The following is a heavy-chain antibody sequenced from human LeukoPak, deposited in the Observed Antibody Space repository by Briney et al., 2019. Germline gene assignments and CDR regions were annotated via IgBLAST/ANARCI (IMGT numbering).Heavy chain of an antibody. D-gene: IGHD6-13*01. V-gene: IGHV3-23*01. Sequence: GSLELSCSASGFTFSSYAMSWVRPAPGKGLEWVSAISGSGGSTYYADSVKGRFTISRDNSKNTVYLQMNSLRAEDTAVYYCARGEVPSTSWYTIDYWGQGTLVTVSS. J-gene: IGHJ4*02. CDR1: GFTFSSYA. CDR3: ARGEVPSTSWYTIDY. CDR2: ISGSGGST.